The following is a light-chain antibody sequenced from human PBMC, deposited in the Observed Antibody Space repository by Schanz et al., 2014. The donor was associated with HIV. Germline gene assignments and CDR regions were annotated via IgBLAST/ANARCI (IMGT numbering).Light chain of an antibody. CDR1: QIISTS. CDR3: QQYNDRPT. V-gene: IGKV3D-15*01. Sequence: VLTQSPATLSVYPGERVTLSCRTTQIISTSLAWYQQRPGQPPRLLLYGASSRATGIPDRFSGSGSRTEFTLTISSLEFEDFAVYYCQQYNDRPTFGQGTKVEIK. J-gene: IGKJ1*01. CDR2: GAS.